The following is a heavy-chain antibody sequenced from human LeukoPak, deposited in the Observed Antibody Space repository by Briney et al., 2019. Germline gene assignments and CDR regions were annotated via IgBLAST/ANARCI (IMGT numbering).Heavy chain of an antibody. CDR3: AGWNAVTTSIDH. J-gene: IGHJ4*02. CDR1: GGSLSSFY. V-gene: IGHV4-59*08. D-gene: IGHD4-17*01. Sequence: PSETLSLTCTLSGGSLSSFYWSWIRQPPGKGLEWIGYVYYTGSTSYNPSLKSRVAISVDTSKNQFSLNLGSVTAADTAVYYCAGWNAVTTSIDHWGQGILVAVSS. CDR2: VYYTGST.